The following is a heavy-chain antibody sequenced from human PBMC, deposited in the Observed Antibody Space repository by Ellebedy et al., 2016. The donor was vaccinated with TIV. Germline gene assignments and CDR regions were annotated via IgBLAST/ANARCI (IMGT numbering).Heavy chain of an antibody. CDR1: GYTFTGYY. V-gene: IGHV1-2*02. J-gene: IGHJ4*02. Sequence: ASVKVSCXASGYTFTGYYMHWVRQAPGQGLEWMGWINPNSGGTNYAQKFQGRVTMTRDTSISTAYMELSRLRSDDTAVYYCASLSVGWYTTNYFDYWGQGTLVTVSS. CDR2: INPNSGGT. D-gene: IGHD1-1*01. CDR3: ASLSVGWYTTNYFDY.